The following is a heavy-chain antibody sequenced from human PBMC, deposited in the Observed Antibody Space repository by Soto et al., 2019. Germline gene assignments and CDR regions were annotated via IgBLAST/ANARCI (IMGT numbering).Heavy chain of an antibody. CDR1: RYTFTSYG. CDR2: ISAYNGNT. Sequence: AAVKVSCKASRYTFTSYGISWVRQAPGQGXEWMGWISAYNGNTNYAQKLQGRVTMTTDTSTSTAYMELRSLRSDDTAVYYCARDHSSSWYLGYYYRMDVWGQGTTVTVSS. D-gene: IGHD6-13*01. CDR3: ARDHSSSWYLGYYYRMDV. J-gene: IGHJ6*02. V-gene: IGHV1-18*01.